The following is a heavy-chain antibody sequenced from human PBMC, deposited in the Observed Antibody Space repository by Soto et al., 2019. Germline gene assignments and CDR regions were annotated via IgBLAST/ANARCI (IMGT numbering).Heavy chain of an antibody. V-gene: IGHV3-23*01. CDR3: AKMGGLYYYDSSGYYYVRANAFDI. Sequence: GGSLRLSCAASGFSLRSYAMSWVRQAPGKGLEWVSAISGSGGSTYYADSVKGRFTISRDNSKNTLYLQMNSLRAEDTAVYYCAKMGGLYYYDSSGYYYVRANAFDIWGQGTMVTVSS. D-gene: IGHD3-22*01. J-gene: IGHJ3*02. CDR2: ISGSGGST. CDR1: GFSLRSYA.